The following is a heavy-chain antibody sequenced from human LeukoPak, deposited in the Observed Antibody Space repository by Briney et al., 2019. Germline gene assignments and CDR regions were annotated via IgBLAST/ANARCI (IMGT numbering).Heavy chain of an antibody. D-gene: IGHD3-22*01. CDR1: GGSISTYF. CDR3: ARDRVDSSGYYYYYGIDV. J-gene: IGHJ6*02. V-gene: IGHV4-4*07. CDR2: LYTSGST. Sequence: PSETLSLTCTVSGGSISTYFWSWIRQPAGKGLEWIGRLYTSGSTNYNPPLKSRLTMSADTSKNQFSLNLRSVTAADTAIYYCARDRVDSSGYYYYYGIDVWGQGTAVTVSS.